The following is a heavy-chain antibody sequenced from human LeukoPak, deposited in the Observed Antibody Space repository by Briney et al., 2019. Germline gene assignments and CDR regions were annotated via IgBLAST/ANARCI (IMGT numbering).Heavy chain of an antibody. V-gene: IGHV3-23*01. J-gene: IGHJ4*02. Sequence: GGSLRLSCAASGFTFSSYAMSWVRQAPGKGLEWVSAISGRGGSTYYADSVKGRFTISRDNSKNTLYLQMNSLRAEDTAVYYCAKGKSSGWYGGFDYWGQGTLVTVHS. D-gene: IGHD6-19*01. CDR1: GFTFSSYA. CDR3: AKGKSSGWYGGFDY. CDR2: ISGRGGST.